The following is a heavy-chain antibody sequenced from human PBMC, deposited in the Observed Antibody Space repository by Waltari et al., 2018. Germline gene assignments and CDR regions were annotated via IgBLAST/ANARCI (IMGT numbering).Heavy chain of an antibody. CDR2: ISTDGSST. D-gene: IGHD2-2*01. V-gene: IGHV3-74*01. CDR1: GFTFSSYW. Sequence: QVVESGGGLVQPGGSLILSCAASGFTFSSYWMHWVRQAPGKGLVWVSRISTDGSSTNYADSVKGRFTISRDNAKNTLYLQMNSLRAEDTAVYYCARDPVVPKADNWFDPWGQGTLVTVSS. CDR3: ARDPVVPKADNWFDP. J-gene: IGHJ5*02.